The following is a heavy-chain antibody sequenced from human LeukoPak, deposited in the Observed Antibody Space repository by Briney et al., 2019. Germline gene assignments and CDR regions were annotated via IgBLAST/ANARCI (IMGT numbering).Heavy chain of an antibody. CDR2: ISYDGSYK. J-gene: IGHJ4*02. D-gene: IGHD6-13*01. CDR3: AKDRDSSWYSGCLDC. V-gene: IGHV3-30*18. CDR1: GFTFTSYG. Sequence: PGRSLRLSCAASGFTFTSYGMHWVRQAPGKGLEWVAVISYDGSYKYYAGSVKGRFTISRDNSKNTLYLQMNSLRAEDRAVYYCAKDRDSSWYSGCLDCWGQGTLVTVSS.